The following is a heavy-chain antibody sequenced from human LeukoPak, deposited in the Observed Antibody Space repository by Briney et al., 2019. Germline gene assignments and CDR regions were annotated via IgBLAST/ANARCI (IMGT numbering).Heavy chain of an antibody. CDR1: GYIFTNYG. CDR2: INVYNGHT. J-gene: IGHJ4*02. CDR3: VRDSDHAPDY. Sequence: VASVRVSCKTSGYIFTNYGVSWVRQAPGQGLEWMGWINVYNGHTIYAQEFQGRVTLTTDTSTSTAHMDLRSLRSDDTAVYYCVRDSDHAPDYWGQGTLVTVSS. V-gene: IGHV1-18*01. D-gene: IGHD3-10*01.